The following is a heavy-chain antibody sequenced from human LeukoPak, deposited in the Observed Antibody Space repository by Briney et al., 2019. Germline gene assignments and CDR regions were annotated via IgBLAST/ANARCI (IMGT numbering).Heavy chain of an antibody. Sequence: GSLRLSCAASGFTFNIYTMTWVRQAPGKGLEWVSIISDNGGYTYYADSVKGRFTTSRDNSKNTLYLQMNSLRAEDTAIYYCAKEDIVLMNNYWGQGTLVTVSS. J-gene: IGHJ4*02. CDR2: ISDNGGYT. CDR3: AKEDIVLMNNY. D-gene: IGHD2-8*01. CDR1: GFTFNIYT. V-gene: IGHV3-23*01.